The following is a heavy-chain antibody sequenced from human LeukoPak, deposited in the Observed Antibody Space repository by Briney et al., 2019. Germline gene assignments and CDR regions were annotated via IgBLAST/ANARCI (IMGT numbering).Heavy chain of an antibody. D-gene: IGHD6-6*01. V-gene: IGHV4-59*11. CDR3: ATRPADTTWYGVFDY. CDR2: IFDNGNT. CDR1: GASIRNHY. J-gene: IGHJ4*02. Sequence: SEALSLTCAFSGASIRNHYWSWIRQPPGGRLEWMGYIFDNGNTDYNPSLKSRLTMSIDTSRNQFSLRLTSVTAADTALYFCATRPADTTWYGVFDYWSQGMLVTVSP.